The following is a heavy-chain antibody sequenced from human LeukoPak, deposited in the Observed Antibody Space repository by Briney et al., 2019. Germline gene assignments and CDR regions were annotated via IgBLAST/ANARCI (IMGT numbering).Heavy chain of an antibody. CDR1: GGTFSSYA. CDR2: ISAYNGNT. CDR3: ASAGAGAPPDY. V-gene: IGHV1-18*01. Sequence: GASVKVSCKASGGTFSSYAISWVRQAPGQGLEWMGWISAYNGNTNYAQKLQGRVTMTTDTSTSTAYMELRSLRSDDTAVYYCASAGAGAPPDYWGQGTLVTVSS. D-gene: IGHD1-26*01. J-gene: IGHJ4*02.